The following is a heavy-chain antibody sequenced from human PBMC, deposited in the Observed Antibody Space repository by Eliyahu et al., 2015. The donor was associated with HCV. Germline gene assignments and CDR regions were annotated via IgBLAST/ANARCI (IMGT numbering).Heavy chain of an antibody. CDR3: ASRSRGYSYGYHYYYYYMDV. D-gene: IGHD5-18*01. CDR1: GGTFSSYX. V-gene: IGHV1-69*01. CDR2: IIPIFGTA. Sequence: QVQLVQSGAEVKKPGSXVKVSCKASGGTFSSYXISWXRXAPGQGLGWMGGIIPIFGTANYAQKFQGRVTITADESTSTAYMELSSLRSEDTAVYYCASRSRGYSYGYHYYYYYMDVWGKGTTVTVSS. J-gene: IGHJ6*03.